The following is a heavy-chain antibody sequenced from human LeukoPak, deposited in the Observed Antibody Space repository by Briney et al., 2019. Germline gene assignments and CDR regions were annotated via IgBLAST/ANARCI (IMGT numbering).Heavy chain of an antibody. CDR1: GFTFSSYG. D-gene: IGHD5-12*01. CDR3: AKDGGYN. CDR2: ISYDGSNK. J-gene: IGHJ4*02. Sequence: GSLRLSCAASGFTFSSYGMHWVRQAPGKGLEWVAVISYDGSNKYYADSVKGRFTISRDNSKNTLYLQMNSLRAEDTAVYYCAKDGGYNWGQGTLVTVSS. V-gene: IGHV3-30*18.